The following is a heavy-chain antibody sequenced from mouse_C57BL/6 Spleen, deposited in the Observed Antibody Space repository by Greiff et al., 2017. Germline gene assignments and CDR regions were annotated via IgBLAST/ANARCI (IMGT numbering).Heavy chain of an antibody. CDR3: ATDGSSVYYPKDY. V-gene: IGHV1-39*01. Sequence: EVQLQQSGPELVKPGASVKLSCKASGYSFTGYYMNWVKQSNGRSLEWIGVINPNCGTTSYNQKFKGKATLTVDKSSSPAYMQLNSLTSEDSAVXDDATDGSSVYYPKDYWGQGTSVTVSS. D-gene: IGHD1-1*01. CDR1: GYSFTGYY. J-gene: IGHJ4*01. CDR2: INPNCGTT.